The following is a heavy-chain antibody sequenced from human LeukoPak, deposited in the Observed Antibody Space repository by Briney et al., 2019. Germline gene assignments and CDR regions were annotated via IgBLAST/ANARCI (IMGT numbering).Heavy chain of an antibody. CDR1: GFTFSTYA. CDR2: ITGNGGST. CDR3: AASYVSSFTYYYDSSGYGPGRTDY. J-gene: IGHJ4*02. Sequence: PGGSLRLSCAASGFTFSTYAMTWVRQAPGKGLDWVSGITGNGGSTYYADSVKGRFTISRDNSKNTLYLQMDSLRAEDTAVYYCAASYVSSFTYYYDSSGYGPGRTDYWGQGTLVTVSS. D-gene: IGHD3-22*01. V-gene: IGHV3-23*01.